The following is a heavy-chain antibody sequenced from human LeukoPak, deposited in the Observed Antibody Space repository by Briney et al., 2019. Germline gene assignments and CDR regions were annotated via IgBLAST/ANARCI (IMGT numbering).Heavy chain of an antibody. J-gene: IGHJ4*02. D-gene: IGHD2-21*02. CDR2: INSDGSST. CDR1: GFTFSNNW. CDR3: ARVSVTAAFDN. V-gene: IGHV3-74*01. Sequence: GGSLRLSCAASGFTFSNNWMNWVRQAPGKGLVWVSRINSDGSSTTYADSVKGRFTISRDNAKNTLYLQMNSLRVEDTAVYYCARVSVTAAFDNWGQGTLVTVSS.